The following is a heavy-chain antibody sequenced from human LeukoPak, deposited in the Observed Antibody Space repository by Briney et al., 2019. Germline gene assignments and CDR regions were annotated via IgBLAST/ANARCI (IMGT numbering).Heavy chain of an antibody. D-gene: IGHD2-15*01. J-gene: IGHJ5*02. CDR1: GYIFTSYY. CDR3: ARADIVVVVADGGGWFDP. V-gene: IGHV1-46*01. CDR2: INPSGGST. Sequence: GASVKVSRKASGYIFTSYYMHWVRQAPGQGLEWMGIINPSGGSTSYAQKFQGRVTMTRDTSTSTVYMELSSLRSEDTAVYYCARADIVVVVADGGGWFDPWGQGTLVTVSS.